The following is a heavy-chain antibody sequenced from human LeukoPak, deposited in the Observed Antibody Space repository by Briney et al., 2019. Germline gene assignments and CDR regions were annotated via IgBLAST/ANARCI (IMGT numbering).Heavy chain of an antibody. V-gene: IGHV4-38-2*02. J-gene: IGHJ4*02. CDR3: ARDEEDGYSPFDY. D-gene: IGHD5-24*01. CDR2: IYHSGST. CDR1: GYSISSGYY. Sequence: SETLSLTCTVSGYSISSGYYWGWIRQPPGKGLERIGSIYHSGSTYYNPSLKSRVTISVDTSKNQFSLKLSSVTAADTAVYYCARDEEDGYSPFDYWGQGTLVTVSS.